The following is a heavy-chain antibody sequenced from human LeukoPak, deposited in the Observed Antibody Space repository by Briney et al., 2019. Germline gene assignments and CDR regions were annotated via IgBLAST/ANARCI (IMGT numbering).Heavy chain of an antibody. J-gene: IGHJ5*02. V-gene: IGHV1-46*01. CDR2: INPSGGST. D-gene: IGHD6-13*01. Sequence: ASVKVSCKASGYTFTSYYMHWVRQAPGQGLESMAIINPSGGSTSYAQKSQGRVTMTRDTSTSTVYMELSSLRSEDTAVYYCARAGQQPFNRYNWFDPWGQGTLVTVSS. CDR3: ARAGQQPFNRYNWFDP. CDR1: GYTFTSYY.